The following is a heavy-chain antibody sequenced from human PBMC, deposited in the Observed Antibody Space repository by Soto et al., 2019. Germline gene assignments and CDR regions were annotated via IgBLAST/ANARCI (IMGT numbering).Heavy chain of an antibody. CDR1: GGSISSYY. J-gene: IGHJ4*02. V-gene: IGHV4-59*06. Sequence: SETLSLTCTVSGGSISSYYWSWIRQHPGKGLEWIGYIYYSGSTYYNPSLKSRVTISVDASKNQFSLKLSSVTAADTAVYYCARVANYYDSSGYYPDYWGQGTLVTVSS. CDR3: ARVANYYDSSGYYPDY. D-gene: IGHD3-22*01. CDR2: IYYSGST.